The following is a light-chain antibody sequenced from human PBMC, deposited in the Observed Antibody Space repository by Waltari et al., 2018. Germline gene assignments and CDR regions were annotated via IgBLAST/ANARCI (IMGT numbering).Light chain of an antibody. CDR1: NIGRAS. Sequence: SYVLTPPPSVSVAPGQTARITCGGHNIGRASVHWYQQKPGQAPVLVVYDDSDRPSGIPERFSGSNSGNTATLTISRVEAGDEADYYCQVWDGSSDHYVFGTGTTVTVL. V-gene: IGLV3-21*02. CDR2: DDS. J-gene: IGLJ1*01. CDR3: QVWDGSSDHYV.